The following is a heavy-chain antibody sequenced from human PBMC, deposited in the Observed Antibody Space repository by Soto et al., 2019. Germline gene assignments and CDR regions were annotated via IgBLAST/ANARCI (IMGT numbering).Heavy chain of an antibody. D-gene: IGHD6-6*01. CDR1: AVSIRSSNG. J-gene: IGHJ5*02. CDR3: ARVGYSSSSETWFDP. CDR2: LYHSGST. Sequence: SATLSRPCAVSAVSIRSSNGRSRLPSPPGKGLEWIGELYHSGSTNYNPSLKSRVPISVDKSKNQFSLKLSSVTAADTAVYYCARVGYSSSSETWFDPWGQGTLVTVSS. V-gene: IGHV4-4*02.